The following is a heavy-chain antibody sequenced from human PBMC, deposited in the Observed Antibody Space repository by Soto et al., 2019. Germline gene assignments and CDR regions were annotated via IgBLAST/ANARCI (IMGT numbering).Heavy chain of an antibody. Sequence: LRLSCAASGFTFSSYSMNWVRQAPGRGLEWVAAISGTSDYIYYADSVKGRFTISRDNAKTSLYIQMNSLRAEDTAVYYCARDHRYCSGSSCRPYYYYYGMDVWGQGTTVTVSS. CDR3: ARDHRYCSGSSCRPYYYYYGMDV. J-gene: IGHJ6*02. V-gene: IGHV3-21*01. D-gene: IGHD2-15*01. CDR2: ISGTSDYI. CDR1: GFTFSSYS.